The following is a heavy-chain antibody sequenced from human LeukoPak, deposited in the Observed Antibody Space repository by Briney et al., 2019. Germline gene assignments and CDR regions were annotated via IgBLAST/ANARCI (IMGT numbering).Heavy chain of an antibody. CDR3: ARGTRGDILTGYSLGY. D-gene: IGHD3-9*01. CDR2: MNPKSGDT. CDR1: GYIFIDYE. Sequence: ASVKVSCKASGYIFIDYEINWVRQAPGQGLEWMGWMNPKSGDTGYEQKFQGRVTMTRNTSISIAYMEVSSLRSEDTAVYYCARGTRGDILTGYSLGYWGQGTLVTVSS. V-gene: IGHV1-8*02. J-gene: IGHJ4*02.